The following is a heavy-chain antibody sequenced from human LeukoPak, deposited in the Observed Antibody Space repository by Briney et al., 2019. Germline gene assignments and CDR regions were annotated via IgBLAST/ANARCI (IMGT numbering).Heavy chain of an antibody. D-gene: IGHD3-22*01. J-gene: IGHJ3*02. CDR2: FDPEDGET. CDR3: ATLVRNYYDSSGDAFDI. CDR1: GYTLTELS. Sequence: GASVKVSCKVSGYTLTELSMHWGRQAPGKGLGGRGGFDPEDGETIYAQKFQGRVTMTEDTSTDTAYMELSSLRSEDTAVYYCATLVRNYYDSSGDAFDIWGQGTMVTVSS. V-gene: IGHV1-24*01.